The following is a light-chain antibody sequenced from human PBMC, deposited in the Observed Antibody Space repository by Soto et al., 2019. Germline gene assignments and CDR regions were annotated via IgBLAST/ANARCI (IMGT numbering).Light chain of an antibody. CDR2: DVT. CDR3: CSFAGNYVV. J-gene: IGLJ2*01. V-gene: IGLV2-11*01. CDR1: YSDIGIYDY. Sequence: QSALTQPRSVSGSPGQSVTISCTGSYSDIGIYDYVSWYQNHPGIAPKLIIYDVTKRPSGVPDRFSGSKSGTTASLTISGLQAEDEADYYCCSFAGNYVVFGGGTKLTVL.